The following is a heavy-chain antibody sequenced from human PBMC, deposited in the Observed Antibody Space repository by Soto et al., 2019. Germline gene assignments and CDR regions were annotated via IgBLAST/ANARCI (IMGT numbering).Heavy chain of an antibody. J-gene: IGHJ5*02. CDR1: GFTFSSYG. Sequence: PGGSLRLSCAASGFTFSSYGMHWVRQAPGKGLEWVAVISYDGSNKYYADSVKGRFTISRDNSKNTLYLQMNSLRAEDTAVYYCAKDLDLCSQGTLVTVSS. CDR3: AKDLDL. CDR2: ISYDGSNK. V-gene: IGHV3-30*18.